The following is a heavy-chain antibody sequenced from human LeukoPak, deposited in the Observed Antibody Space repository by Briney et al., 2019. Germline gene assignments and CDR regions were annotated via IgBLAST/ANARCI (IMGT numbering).Heavy chain of an antibody. D-gene: IGHD6-13*01. CDR2: IYSGGST. CDR3: ARSLSSSWYFDY. J-gene: IGHJ4*02. Sequence: GGSLRLSCAASGFTVSSNYMSWVRQAPGKGLEWVSVIYSGGSTYYADSVKGRFTISRDNSKNTLYLQMNSLRAEDTAVYYCARSLSSSWYFDYWGQGTLVTVSS. V-gene: IGHV3-53*01. CDR1: GFTVSSNY.